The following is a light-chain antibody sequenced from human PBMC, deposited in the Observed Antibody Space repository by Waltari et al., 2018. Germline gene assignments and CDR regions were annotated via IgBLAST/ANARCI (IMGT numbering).Light chain of an antibody. J-gene: IGKJ1*01. Sequence: DIQMNQSPSSVSASVGDRVTITCRASQGISNSLAWYQQKPGKAPTVLIYSASTLQRGVPPRFSGSGSGTDFTLTINSLQPEDFATYFCQQGASVPPTFGQGT. CDR1: QGISNS. CDR3: QQGASVPPT. CDR2: SAS. V-gene: IGKV1-12*01.